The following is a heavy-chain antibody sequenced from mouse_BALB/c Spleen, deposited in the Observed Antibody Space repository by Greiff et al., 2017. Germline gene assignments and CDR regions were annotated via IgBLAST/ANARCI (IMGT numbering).Heavy chain of an antibody. CDR1: GFTFSSFG. Sequence: DVKLVESGGGLVQPGGSRKLSCAASGFTFSSFGMHWVRQAPEKGLEWVAYISSGSSTIYYADTVKGRFTISRDNPKNTLFLQMTSLRSEDTAMYYCARGYYGSRYYYAMDYWGQGTSVTVSS. D-gene: IGHD1-1*01. V-gene: IGHV5-17*02. J-gene: IGHJ4*01. CDR2: ISSGSSTI. CDR3: ARGYYGSRYYYAMDY.